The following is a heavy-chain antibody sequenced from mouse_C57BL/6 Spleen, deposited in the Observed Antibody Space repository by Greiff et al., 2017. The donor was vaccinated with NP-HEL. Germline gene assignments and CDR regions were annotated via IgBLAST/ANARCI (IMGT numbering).Heavy chain of an antibody. CDR3: TRSYGSSYDWYYDV. Sequence: VHLVESGEGLVKPGGSLKLSCAASGFTFSSYAMSWVRQTPEKRLEWVAYISSGGDYIYYADTVKGRFTISRDTARNTLYLQMSSLKSEDTAMYYCTRSYGSSYDWYYDVWGTGTTVTVSS. CDR1: GFTFSSYA. D-gene: IGHD1-1*01. J-gene: IGHJ1*03. CDR2: ISSGGDYI. V-gene: IGHV5-9-1*02.